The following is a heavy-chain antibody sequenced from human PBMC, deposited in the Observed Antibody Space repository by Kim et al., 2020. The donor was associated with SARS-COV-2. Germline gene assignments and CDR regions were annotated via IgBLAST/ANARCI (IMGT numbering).Heavy chain of an antibody. CDR1: GGTFSSYA. CDR2: IIPIFGTA. D-gene: IGHD3-22*01. Sequence: SVKVSCKASGGTFSSYAISWVRQAPGQGLEWMGGIIPIFGTANYAQKFQGRVTITADESTSTAYMELSSLRSEDTAVYYCASGDDSSEWYAFDIWGQGTMVTVSS. CDR3: ASGDDSSEWYAFDI. J-gene: IGHJ3*02. V-gene: IGHV1-69*13.